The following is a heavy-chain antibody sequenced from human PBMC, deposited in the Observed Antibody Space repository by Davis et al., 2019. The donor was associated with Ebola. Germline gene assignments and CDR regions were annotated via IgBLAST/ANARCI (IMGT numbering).Heavy chain of an antibody. V-gene: IGHV6-1*01. Sequence: HSQTLSLTCDISGDSVSINSAGWNWIRQSPSRGLEWLGRTYYNSNWYSDYATSVRGRITINADTSGNKFYLQLNSVTPDDTAVYYCTRGWLRGWFDPWGQGTQVIVSS. D-gene: IGHD5-12*01. CDR3: TRGWLRGWFDP. CDR1: GDSVSINSAG. CDR2: TYYNSNWYS. J-gene: IGHJ5*02.